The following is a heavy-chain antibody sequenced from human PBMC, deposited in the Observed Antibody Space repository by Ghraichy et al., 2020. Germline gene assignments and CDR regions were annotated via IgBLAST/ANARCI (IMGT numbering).Heavy chain of an antibody. CDR1: GFTFSVYW. D-gene: IGHD6-19*01. Sequence: LSLTCAASGFTFSVYWMNWVRQAPGKGLEWVANIKQDGSDKYYVDSVKGRFTISRDNAKNSLYLQMNSLRAEDTAVYYCARGSSGWYGSFDVDYWGQGTLVTVSS. CDR3: ARGSSGWYGSFDVDY. CDR2: IKQDGSDK. V-gene: IGHV3-7*01. J-gene: IGHJ4*02.